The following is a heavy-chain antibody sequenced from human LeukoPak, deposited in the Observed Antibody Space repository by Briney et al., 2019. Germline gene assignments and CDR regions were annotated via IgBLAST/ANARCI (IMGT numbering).Heavy chain of an antibody. CDR3: ARESLDSSGYYGARY. Sequence: ASVKVSCKASGYTFTTYGISWVRQAPGQELEWMGGIIPIFGTANYAQKFQGRVTITADESTSTAYMELSSLRSEDTAVYYCARESLDSSGYYGARYWGQGTLVTVSS. J-gene: IGHJ4*02. V-gene: IGHV1-69*13. CDR1: GYTFTTYG. CDR2: IIPIFGTA. D-gene: IGHD3-22*01.